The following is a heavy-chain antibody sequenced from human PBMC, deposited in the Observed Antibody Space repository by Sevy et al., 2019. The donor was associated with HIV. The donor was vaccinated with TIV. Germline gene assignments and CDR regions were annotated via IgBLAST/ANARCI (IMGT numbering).Heavy chain of an antibody. CDR1: GFTFSSYA. V-gene: IGHV3-30-3*01. D-gene: IGHD1-1*01. CDR2: ISYDGSNK. CDR3: ARDRGVVLERRIAYYYGMDV. Sequence: GGSLRLSCAASGFTFSSYAMHWVRQAPGKGLEWVAVISYDGSNKYYADSVKGRFTISRDNSKNTLYLQMNSLRAEDTAVYYCARDRGVVLERRIAYYYGMDVWGQGTTVTVSS. J-gene: IGHJ6*02.